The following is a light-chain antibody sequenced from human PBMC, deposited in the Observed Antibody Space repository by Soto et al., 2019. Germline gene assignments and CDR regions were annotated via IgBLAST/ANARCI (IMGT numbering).Light chain of an antibody. CDR3: QQCDDLPLT. J-gene: IGKJ4*01. V-gene: IGKV1-33*01. CDR2: DAS. Sequence: DIQMTQSPSSLSASVGDRVTITCQASQDIRNYLNWYQQKPGNAPTLLIYDASNLETGVPSRFSGSGSGTDFTVTISSLQPEDIATYYCQQCDDLPLTFGGGTKVEIK. CDR1: QDIRNY.